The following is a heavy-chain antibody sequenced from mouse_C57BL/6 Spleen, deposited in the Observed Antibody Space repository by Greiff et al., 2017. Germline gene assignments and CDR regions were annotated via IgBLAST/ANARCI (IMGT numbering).Heavy chain of an antibody. CDR3: ARQAYYEYGYFDV. V-gene: IGHV1-53*01. D-gene: IGHD1-1*01. CDR1: GYTFTSYW. Sequence: VQLQQPGTELVKPGASVKLSCKASGYTFTSYWMHWVKQRPGQGLEWIGNINPSNGGTNYNEKFKSKATLTVDKSSSTAYMQLSSLTSEDSAVYYCARQAYYEYGYFDVWGTGTTVTVAS. J-gene: IGHJ1*03. CDR2: INPSNGGT.